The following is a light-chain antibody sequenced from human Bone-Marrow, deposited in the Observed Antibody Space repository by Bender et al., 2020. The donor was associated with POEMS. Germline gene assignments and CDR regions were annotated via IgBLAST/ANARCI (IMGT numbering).Light chain of an antibody. J-gene: IGLJ2*01. CDR3: SSYSGTNNLL. CDR2: DVS. V-gene: IGLV2-14*03. CDR1: SSDVGGYNY. Sequence: QSALTQPASVSGSPGQSITISCTGTSSDVGGYNYVSWYQQHPGKVPKVVIYDVSNRPSGVSYRFSGSRSGNTASLTVSGLQPEDEADYYCSSYSGTNNLLFGGGTKVTVL.